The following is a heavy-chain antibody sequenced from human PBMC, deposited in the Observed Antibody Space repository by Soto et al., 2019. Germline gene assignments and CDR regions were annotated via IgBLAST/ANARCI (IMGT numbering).Heavy chain of an antibody. CDR3: ARESEDLTSNFDY. CDR2: ISSTTNYI. J-gene: IGHJ4*02. V-gene: IGHV3-21*01. CDR1: GFTFTRYS. Sequence: GGSLRLSCAASGFTFTRYSMNWVRQAPGKGLEWVSSISSTTNYIYYADSMKGRFTFSRDNAKNSVYLEMNSLRAEDTAVYYCARESEDLTSNFDYWGQGTLVTVSS.